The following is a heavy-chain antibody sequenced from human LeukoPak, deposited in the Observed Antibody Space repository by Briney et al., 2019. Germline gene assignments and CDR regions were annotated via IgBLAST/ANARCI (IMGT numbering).Heavy chain of an antibody. J-gene: IGHJ4*02. D-gene: IGHD4-17*01. Sequence: PGGSLRLSCAASGFTFSSYAMHWVRQAPGKGLEWVAVISYDGSNKYYAGSVKGRFTISRDNSKNTLYLQMNSLRAEDTAVYYCARESSSAGYGVFDYWGQGTLVTVSS. V-gene: IGHV3-30*04. CDR1: GFTFSSYA. CDR2: ISYDGSNK. CDR3: ARESSSAGYGVFDY.